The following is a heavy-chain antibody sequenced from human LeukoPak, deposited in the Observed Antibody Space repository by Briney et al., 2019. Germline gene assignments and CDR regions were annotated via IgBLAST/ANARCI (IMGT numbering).Heavy chain of an antibody. V-gene: IGHV3-7*01. Sequence: GGSLRLSCAASGFTFTNYWMSWVRQAPGKGLELVANIKQDRSEKYYVDSVKGRFIISRDNAKNSLYLQMNSLRAEDTAVYYCARLREIPVFGVVTKSTSYFDYWGQGTLVTVSS. CDR1: GFTFTNYW. CDR3: ARLREIPVFGVVTKSTSYFDY. D-gene: IGHD3-3*01. J-gene: IGHJ4*02. CDR2: IKQDRSEK.